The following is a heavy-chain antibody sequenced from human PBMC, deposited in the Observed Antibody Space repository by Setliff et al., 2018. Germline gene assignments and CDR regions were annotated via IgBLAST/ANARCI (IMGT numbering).Heavy chain of an antibody. J-gene: IGHJ4*02. CDR2: ISHTGSI. V-gene: IGHV4-38-2*02. CDR3: ARDLGHGGDSDY. Sequence: SETLSLTCTVSGYSISSGYIWGWIRQPPGKGLEWVGNISHTGSINYNPSPKSRLTISRDTSKTQVCLKLNSVTATATAVYYCARDLGHGGDSDYWGQGILVTVSS. CDR1: GYSISSGYI. D-gene: IGHD2-21*02.